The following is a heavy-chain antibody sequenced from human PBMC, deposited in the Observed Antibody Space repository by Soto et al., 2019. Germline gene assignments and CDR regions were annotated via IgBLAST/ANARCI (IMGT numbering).Heavy chain of an antibody. CDR2: IDRDGTET. J-gene: IGHJ4*02. CDR1: GFTFSAYW. V-gene: IGHV3-7*01. CDR3: AREKSVLAAIGDY. Sequence: GESLKIFCAAAGFTFSAYWMTWVRLTPGKGLEWVANIDRDGTETHYVDSVKGRFTISRDNSEDTLYLQMNNLRAEDTAVYYCAREKSVLAAIGDYWGQGTRVTVYS. D-gene: IGHD2-15*01.